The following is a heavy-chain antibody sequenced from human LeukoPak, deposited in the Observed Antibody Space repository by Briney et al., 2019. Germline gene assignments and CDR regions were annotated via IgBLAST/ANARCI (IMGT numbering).Heavy chain of an antibody. J-gene: IGHJ4*02. Sequence: SETLSLTCTVSGYSISSGYYWGWIRQPPGKGLEWIGSIYHSGSTYYNPSLKSRVTISVDTSKNQFSLKLSSVTAADTAVYYCARAYYYDSSGYSSWGQGTLVTVSS. CDR1: GYSISSGYY. CDR3: ARAYYYDSSGYSS. CDR2: IYHSGST. D-gene: IGHD3-22*01. V-gene: IGHV4-38-2*02.